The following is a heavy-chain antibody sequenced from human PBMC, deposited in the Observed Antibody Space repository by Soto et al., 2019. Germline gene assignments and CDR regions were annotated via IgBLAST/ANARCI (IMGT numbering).Heavy chain of an antibody. J-gene: IGHJ4*02. CDR3: ARQGDVWGIYRPIDY. V-gene: IGHV4-39*01. Sequence: SETLSLTCTVSGGSISSSSYYWGWIRQPPGKGLEWIGSIYYSGSTYYNPSLKSRVTISVDTSKNQFSLKLSSVTAADTAVYYCARQGDVWGIYRPIDYLGQVTLVTVSS. D-gene: IGHD3-16*02. CDR2: IYYSGST. CDR1: GGSISSSSYY.